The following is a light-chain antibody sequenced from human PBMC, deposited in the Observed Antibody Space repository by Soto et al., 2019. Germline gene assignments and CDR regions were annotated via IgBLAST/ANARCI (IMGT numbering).Light chain of an antibody. J-gene: IGKJ1*01. CDR3: QQYGSSRQT. V-gene: IGKV3-20*01. CDR2: GAS. Sequence: EIVLTQSPGTLSLSPGERATLSCRASQSVTSTYLAWYQQKPGQAPRLLSYGASSRATGIQDRFTGSGSGTHFTLTISRLEPDDFAVYYCQQYGSSRQTFGQGTKVEIK. CDR1: QSVTSTY.